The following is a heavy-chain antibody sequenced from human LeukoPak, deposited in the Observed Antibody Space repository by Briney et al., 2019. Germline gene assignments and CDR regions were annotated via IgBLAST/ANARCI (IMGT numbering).Heavy chain of an antibody. CDR1: GFIFSNYG. Sequence: GGSLRLSCEVSGFIFSNYGMHWVRQAPGKGLEWVALIWYDGRTKFHADSVRGRFTIARDNSANTLYLQMSSLRVEDTAVYYCAREWGRIAVAGGPGYWGQGALVTVSS. J-gene: IGHJ4*02. V-gene: IGHV3-33*01. CDR3: AREWGRIAVAGGPGY. CDR2: IWYDGRTK. D-gene: IGHD6-19*01.